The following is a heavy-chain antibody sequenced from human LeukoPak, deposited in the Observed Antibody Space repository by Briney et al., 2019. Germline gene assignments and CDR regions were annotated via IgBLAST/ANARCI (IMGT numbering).Heavy chain of an antibody. CDR3: AKDVAVAEYYFDY. J-gene: IGHJ4*02. D-gene: IGHD6-19*01. CDR1: GFTFSSYA. V-gene: IGHV3-30-3*01. Sequence: PGGSLRLSCAASGFTFSSYAMHWVRQAPGKGLEWVAVISYDGSNNYYADSVKGRFTISRDNSKNTLYLQMNSLRAEDTAVYYCAKDVAVAEYYFDYWGQGTLVIVSS. CDR2: ISYDGSNN.